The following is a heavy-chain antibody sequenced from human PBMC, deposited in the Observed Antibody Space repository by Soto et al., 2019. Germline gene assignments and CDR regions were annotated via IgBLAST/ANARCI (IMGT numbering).Heavy chain of an antibody. Sequence: SETLSLTCAVSGDSISSVNWWSWVRQSPGQGLEWIGDIYHTGITNYNPSLQSRVTISVDKSKNEFSLNLTSVTAADTAVYFCASSKYDVVAGSVWFDPWGQGTLVTVSS. CDR3: ASSKYDVVAGSVWFDP. J-gene: IGHJ5*02. CDR1: GDSISSVNW. V-gene: IGHV4-4*02. CDR2: IYHTGIT. D-gene: IGHD2-21*01.